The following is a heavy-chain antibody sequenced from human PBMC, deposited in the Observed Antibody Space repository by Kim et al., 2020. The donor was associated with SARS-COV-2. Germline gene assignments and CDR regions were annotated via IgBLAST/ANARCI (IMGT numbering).Heavy chain of an antibody. CDR1: GGSISSSSYY. CDR2: IYYSGST. D-gene: IGHD6-6*01. J-gene: IGHJ2*01. V-gene: IGHV4-39*01. CDR3: ARPEYSSSSPSHWYFDL. Sequence: SQTLSLTCTVSGGSISSSSYYWGWIRQPPGKGLEWIGSIYYSGSTYYNPSLKSRVTISVDTSKNQFSLKLSSVTAADTAVHYCARPEYSSSSPSHWYFDLWGRGTLVTVSS.